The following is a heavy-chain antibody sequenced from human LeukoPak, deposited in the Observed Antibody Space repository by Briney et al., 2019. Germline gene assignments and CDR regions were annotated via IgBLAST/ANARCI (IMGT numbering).Heavy chain of an antibody. CDR1: GGSFSGYY. CDR2: INHSGST. J-gene: IGHJ6*03. V-gene: IGHV4-34*01. D-gene: IGHD2-15*01. Sequence: PSETLSLTCAVYGGSFSGYYWSWIRQPPGKGLEWIGEINHSGSTNYNPSLKSRVTISVDTSKNQFSLKLSSVTAADTAVYYCASSGQTGTYYYMDVWGKGTTVTVSS. CDR3: ASSGQTGTYYYMDV.